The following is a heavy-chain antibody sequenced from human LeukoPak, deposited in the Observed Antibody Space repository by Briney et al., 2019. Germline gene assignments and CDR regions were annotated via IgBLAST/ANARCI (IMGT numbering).Heavy chain of an antibody. V-gene: IGHV3-7*01. CDR2: IKQDGSEK. D-gene: IGHD3-22*01. Sequence: GGSLRLSCAAPGFTFSSYWMSWVRQAPGKGLEWVANIKQDGSEKYYVDSVKGRFTISRDNAKNSLYLQMNSLRAEDTAVYYCARDHPAIVGYWGQGTLVTVSS. CDR1: GFTFSSYW. CDR3: ARDHPAIVGY. J-gene: IGHJ4*02.